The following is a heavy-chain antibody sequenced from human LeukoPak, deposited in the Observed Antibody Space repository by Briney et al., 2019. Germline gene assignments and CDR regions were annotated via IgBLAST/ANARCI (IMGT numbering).Heavy chain of an antibody. V-gene: IGHV6-1*01. CDR1: GDSVSSNSAA. J-gene: IGHJ5*02. CDR2: TYYRPKWYN. CDR3: AKLGDSST. Sequence: SQTLSLTCAISGDSVSSNSAAWSWIRQSPSRGLEWLGRTYYRPKWYNDYAVSVKSRIIINPDTSKNQFSLHLNSVTPEDTAVYYCAKLGDSSTWGQGTLVTVSS. D-gene: IGHD6-19*01.